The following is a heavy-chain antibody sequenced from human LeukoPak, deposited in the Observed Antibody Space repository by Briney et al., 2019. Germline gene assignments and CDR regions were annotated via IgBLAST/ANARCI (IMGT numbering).Heavy chain of an antibody. CDR1: GFTFSSYA. CDR3: ARDISVGATYYFDS. D-gene: IGHD6-19*01. V-gene: IGHV3-72*01. J-gene: IGHJ4*02. CDR2: TRNKANSYTT. Sequence: GGSLRLSCAASGFTFSSYAMSWVRQAPGKGLEWVGRTRNKANSYTTEYTASVKGRFTISRDDSRNSLFLQMNSLKTEDTAVYYCARDISVGATYYFDSWGQGTLVTVSS.